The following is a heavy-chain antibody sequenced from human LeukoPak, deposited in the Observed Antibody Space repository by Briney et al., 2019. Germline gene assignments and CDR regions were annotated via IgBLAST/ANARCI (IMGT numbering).Heavy chain of an antibody. V-gene: IGHV3-48*02. J-gene: IGHJ4*02. Sequence: GGSLRLSCAASGFTVSNTYMSWVRQAPGKGLEWVSYISSSSSTIYYADSVKGRFTISRDNAKNSLYLQMNSLRDEDTAVYYCARGYGFIDYWGQGTLVTVSS. CDR3: ARGYGFIDY. CDR1: GFTVSNTY. CDR2: ISSSSSTI. D-gene: IGHD3-10*01.